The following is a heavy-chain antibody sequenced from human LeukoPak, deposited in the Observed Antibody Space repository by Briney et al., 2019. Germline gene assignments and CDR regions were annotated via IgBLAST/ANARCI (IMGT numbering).Heavy chain of an antibody. D-gene: IGHD6-13*01. V-gene: IGHV1-46*01. CDR3: ATVDIAAAGTWLGYFQH. CDR2: INPSGGST. CDR1: GYTFTTDY. Sequence: GASVKVTCKASGYTFTTDYIHWVRQAPGQGLEWMGIINPSGGSTTYAQKFQGRVIMTGDTSTSTVYMELRSLRSEDTAVYYCATVDIAAAGTWLGYFQHWGQGTLVTVSS. J-gene: IGHJ1*01.